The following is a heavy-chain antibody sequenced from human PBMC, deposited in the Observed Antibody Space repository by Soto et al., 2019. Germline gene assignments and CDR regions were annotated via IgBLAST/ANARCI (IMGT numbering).Heavy chain of an antibody. CDR2: ISSSGSTI. CDR1: GFTFSDYY. V-gene: IGHV3-11*01. CDR3: ARAARSGSYFDY. Sequence: GGSLRLSCAASGFTFSDYYMSWIRQAPGKGLEWVSYISSSGSTIYYADSVKDRFTISRDNAKNSLYLQMNSLRAEDTAVYYCARAARSGSYFDYWGQGTLVTVSS. D-gene: IGHD1-26*01. J-gene: IGHJ4*02.